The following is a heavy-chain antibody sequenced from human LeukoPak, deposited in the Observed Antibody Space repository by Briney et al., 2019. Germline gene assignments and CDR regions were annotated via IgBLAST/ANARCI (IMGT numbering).Heavy chain of an antibody. V-gene: IGHV4-59*01. D-gene: IGHD1-26*01. CDR3: ARSAKWELQFEY. CDR2: IYYSGST. Sequence: SETLSLTCTLSGGSISSYYWSWIRQPPGDGLDWIGYIYYSGSTNYNPSLKNRVTISVDTSKNQCSLKLSSVTAADTAVYYCARSAKWELQFEYWGQGTLVTVSS. CDR1: GGSISSYY. J-gene: IGHJ4*02.